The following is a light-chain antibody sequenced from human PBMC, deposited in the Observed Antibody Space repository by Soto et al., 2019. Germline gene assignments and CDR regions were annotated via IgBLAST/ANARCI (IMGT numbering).Light chain of an antibody. Sequence: DIQMTQSPSTLSASVGDRVTITCRASQSISSWLAWYQQKPEKAPKLLIYAASSLQSGVPSRFSGSGSGTEFTLTISSLQPDDFATYYCQQYNSYSGTFGQGTKVEIK. V-gene: IGKV1-5*01. CDR3: QQYNSYSGT. CDR1: QSISSW. CDR2: AAS. J-gene: IGKJ1*01.